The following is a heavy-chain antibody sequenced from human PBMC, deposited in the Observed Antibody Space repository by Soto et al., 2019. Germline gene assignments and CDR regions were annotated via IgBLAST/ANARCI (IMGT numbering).Heavy chain of an antibody. CDR3: ARDPGNIVVVPAARHYYYYYGMDV. J-gene: IGHJ6*02. CDR1: GGTFISYA. V-gene: IGHV1-69*13. D-gene: IGHD2-2*01. Sequence: SVKFSCKAAGGTFISYASSWVRQAPGQGLEWMGGIIPIFGTANYAQKFQGRVTITADESTSTDYMELSSLSSEDTAAYYCARDPGNIVVVPAARHYYYYYGMDVWGPGTTVTVSS. CDR2: IIPIFGTA.